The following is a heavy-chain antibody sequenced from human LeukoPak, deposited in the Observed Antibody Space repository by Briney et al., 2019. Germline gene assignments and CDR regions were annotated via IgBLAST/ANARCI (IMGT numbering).Heavy chain of an antibody. J-gene: IGHJ4*02. Sequence: GGSLRLSCAASGFTFSSYAMSWVRQAPGKGLEWVSAISGSGGSTYYAGSVKGRFTISRDNSKNTLYLQMNSLRAEDTAVYYCAKDLRFGSWSYYFDYWGQGTLVTVSS. V-gene: IGHV3-23*01. CDR1: GFTFSSYA. CDR3: AKDLRFGSWSYYFDY. CDR2: ISGSGGST. D-gene: IGHD6-13*01.